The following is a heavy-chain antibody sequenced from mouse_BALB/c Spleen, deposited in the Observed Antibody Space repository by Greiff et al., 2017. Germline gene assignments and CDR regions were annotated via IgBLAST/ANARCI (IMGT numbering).Heavy chain of an antibody. J-gene: IGHJ4*01. CDR3: ARHRVYYRYDERYAMDY. Sequence: EVQLQESGGGLVKPGGSLKLSCAASGFAFSSYDMSWVRQTPEKRLEWVAYISSGGGSTYYPDTVKGRFTISRDNAKNTLYLQMSSLKSEDTAMYYCARHRVYYRYDERYAMDYWGQGTSVTVSS. V-gene: IGHV5-12-1*01. CDR1: GFAFSSYD. D-gene: IGHD2-14*01. CDR2: ISSGGGST.